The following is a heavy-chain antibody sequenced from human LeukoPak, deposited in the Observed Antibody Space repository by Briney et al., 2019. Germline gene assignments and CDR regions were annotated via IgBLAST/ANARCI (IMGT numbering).Heavy chain of an antibody. D-gene: IGHD1-1*01. V-gene: IGHV3-53*01. Sequence: PGGSLRLSCAASGFTFSYYWMHWVRQAPGKGLEWVSLIYSGGSTYYADSVKGRFTISRDNSKNTLYLQMNSLRAEDTAVYYCAREGSYGNGVGYWGQGTLVTVSS. CDR2: IYSGGST. CDR1: GFTFSYYW. CDR3: AREGSYGNGVGY. J-gene: IGHJ4*02.